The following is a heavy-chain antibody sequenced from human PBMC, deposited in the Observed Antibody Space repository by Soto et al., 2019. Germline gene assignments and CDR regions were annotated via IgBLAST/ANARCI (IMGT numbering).Heavy chain of an antibody. D-gene: IGHD6-19*01. CDR2: ISNDGIDK. J-gene: IGHJ4*01. CDR3: ATAVAGAY. CDR1: GFIFSNYG. V-gene: IGHV3-30*03. Sequence: PVGSLRLSCEASGFIFSNYGMYWVRQAPGKGLEWLAIISNDGIDKFYADSVKGRFSVSRDNSKSTLFLQMNSLRSDDTALYYCATAVAGAYWGHGTLVTVSS.